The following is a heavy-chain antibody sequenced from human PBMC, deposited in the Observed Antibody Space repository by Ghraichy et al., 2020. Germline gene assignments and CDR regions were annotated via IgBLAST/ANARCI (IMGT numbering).Heavy chain of an antibody. V-gene: IGHV3-74*01. CDR1: GFTFSGYW. Sequence: GESLNISCAASGFTFSGYWMHWVRQVPGKGLVWVSRINSDVSTTSYADSVKGRFTISRDNAKNTLYLQMDSLRVEDTAVYYCARGFYHGIDVWGQGTTVTVS. J-gene: IGHJ6*02. CDR3: ARGFYHGIDV. CDR2: INSDVSTT.